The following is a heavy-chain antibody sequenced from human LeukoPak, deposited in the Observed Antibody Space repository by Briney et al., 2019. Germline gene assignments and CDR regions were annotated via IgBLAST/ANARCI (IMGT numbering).Heavy chain of an antibody. CDR3: GRDQASGLPLGLIDY. J-gene: IGHJ4*02. CDR2: IKQDGGEK. CDR1: GFIFSRYW. D-gene: IGHD1-26*01. Sequence: GGSLRLSCAASGFIFSRYWVSWVRQAPGKGPEWVANIKQDGGEKYYVESVKGRFTISRDNAKNSLYLQMNNLRAEDTAVYYCGRDQASGLPLGLIDYWGLGTLVTVSS. V-gene: IGHV3-7*01.